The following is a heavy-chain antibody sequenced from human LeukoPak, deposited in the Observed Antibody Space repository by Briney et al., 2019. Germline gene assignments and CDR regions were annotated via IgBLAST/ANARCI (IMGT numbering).Heavy chain of an antibody. J-gene: IGHJ6*03. CDR2: INHSGST. CDR3: ARGGYSYGLLRSIQVSLDYYMDV. D-gene: IGHD5-18*01. CDR1: GGSFSGYY. V-gene: IGHV4-34*01. Sequence: SETLSLTCAVYGGSFSGYYGSGIRQPPGKGLEWIGEINHSGSTNYNPSLKSRVTISVDTSKNQFSLKLSSVTAADTAVSYCARGGYSYGLLRSIQVSLDYYMDVWGKGTTVTVYS.